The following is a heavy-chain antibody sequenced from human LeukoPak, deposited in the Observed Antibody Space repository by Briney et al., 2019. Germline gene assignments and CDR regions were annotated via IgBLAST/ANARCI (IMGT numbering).Heavy chain of an antibody. Sequence: SETLSLTCTVSGGSINTPNYYWGWIRQTPGKGLEWIGNIFYSGGTYYSPSLTSRVTISLDTSKNQFSLRLSSVTAADTAVFYCARDGKRTSMITSGGARPHYFDYWGQGALVTVSS. V-gene: IGHV4-39*07. CDR1: GGSINTPNYY. CDR3: ARDGKRTSMITSGGARPHYFDY. CDR2: IFYSGGT. J-gene: IGHJ4*02. D-gene: IGHD3-16*01.